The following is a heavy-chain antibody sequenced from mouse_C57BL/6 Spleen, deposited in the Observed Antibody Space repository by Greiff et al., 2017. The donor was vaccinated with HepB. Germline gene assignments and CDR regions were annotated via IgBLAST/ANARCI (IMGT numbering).Heavy chain of an antibody. J-gene: IGHJ2*01. Sequence: VQLKQSGAELVRPGASVKLSCTASGFNIKDYYMHWVKQRPEQGLEWMGRIEPEDGDTEYAPKFQGKATMTADTSSNTAYLQLSSLTSEDTAVYYCPPYYYYGSSFDYWGQGTTLTVSS. CDR2: IEPEDGDT. D-gene: IGHD1-1*01. CDR1: GFNIKDYY. V-gene: IGHV14-1*01. CDR3: PPYYYYGSSFDY.